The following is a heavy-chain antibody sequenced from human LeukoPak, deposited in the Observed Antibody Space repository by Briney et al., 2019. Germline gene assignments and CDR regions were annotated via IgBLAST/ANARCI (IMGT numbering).Heavy chain of an antibody. J-gene: IGHJ4*02. CDR1: GFTFSNAW. CDR3: STWTDLYDY. Sequence: RAGGSLRLSCAASGFTFSNAWMSWVRQALGKGLDWVGRIRSKTDGGTADHAASVKGRFTISRDDSKNMLYLQMNSLKTEDTAVYYCSTWTDLYDYWGQGTLVTVSS. D-gene: IGHD3/OR15-3a*01. V-gene: IGHV3-15*01. CDR2: IRSKTDGGTA.